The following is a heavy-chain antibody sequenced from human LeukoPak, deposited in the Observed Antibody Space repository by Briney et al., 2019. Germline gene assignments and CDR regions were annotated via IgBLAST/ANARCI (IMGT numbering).Heavy chain of an antibody. Sequence: SETLSLTCAVYGGSFSGYYWSWIRQPPGKGLEWIGEINHSGSTNYNPSLKSRVTISVDTSKNQFSLKLSSVTAADTAVYYCARGKPESIVATIRPAAFFDYWGQGTLVTVSS. CDR3: ARGKPESIVATIRPAAFFDY. CDR1: GGSFSGYY. CDR2: INHSGST. J-gene: IGHJ4*02. V-gene: IGHV4-34*01. D-gene: IGHD5-12*01.